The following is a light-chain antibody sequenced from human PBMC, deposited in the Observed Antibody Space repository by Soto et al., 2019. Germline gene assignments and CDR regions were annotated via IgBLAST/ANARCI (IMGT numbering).Light chain of an antibody. CDR1: SSDVGGYNY. CDR2: DVT. J-gene: IGLJ2*01. Sequence: QSALTQPRSVSGSPGQSVTISCTGNSSDVGGYNYVSRYQQHPGKAPKLITYDVTKRPSGVPDRFSGSKSGNTASLTISGLQAEDEADYYCCSDAGTYLRAVFGGGTKLTVL. CDR3: CSDAGTYLRAV. V-gene: IGLV2-11*01.